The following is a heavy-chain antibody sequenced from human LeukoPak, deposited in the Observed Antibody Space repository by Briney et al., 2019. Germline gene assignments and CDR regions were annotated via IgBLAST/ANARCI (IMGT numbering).Heavy chain of an antibody. V-gene: IGHV3-48*03. CDR2: ISSSGSTI. CDR1: GFTFSSYE. Sequence: PGGSLRLSCAASGFTFSSYEMNWVRQAPGKGLEWVSYISSSGSTIYYADSVKGRFTISRDNAKNSLYLQMNSLRAEDTAVYYCARARDGYSYFDYWGQGTLVTVSS. CDR3: ARARDGYSYFDY. J-gene: IGHJ4*02. D-gene: IGHD5-24*01.